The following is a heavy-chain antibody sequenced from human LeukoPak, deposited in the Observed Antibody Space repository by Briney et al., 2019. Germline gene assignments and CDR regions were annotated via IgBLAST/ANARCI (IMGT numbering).Heavy chain of an antibody. V-gene: IGHV1-24*01. CDR3: ATLHRRQGWFDP. Sequence: ASVKVSCKVSGYTLTELSMHWVRQAPGKGLEWMGGFDPEDGETLYAQKFQGRVTMTEDTSTDTAYMELSSLRSEDTAVYYCATLHRRQGWFDPWGQGTLVTVSS. J-gene: IGHJ5*02. CDR1: GYTLTELS. CDR2: FDPEDGET.